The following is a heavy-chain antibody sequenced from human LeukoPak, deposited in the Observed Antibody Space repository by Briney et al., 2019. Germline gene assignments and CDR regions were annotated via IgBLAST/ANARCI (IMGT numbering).Heavy chain of an antibody. J-gene: IGHJ4*02. Sequence: GESLKISCKGSGYNFTSYWISWVRQMPGKGLEWMGRIDPSDSYTNCSPSLHGHVTISADKSITTAYLQWSSLKASDTAMYYCARLVGGTVDYWGQGTLVTVSS. CDR1: GYNFTSYW. V-gene: IGHV5-10-1*01. D-gene: IGHD1-26*01. CDR2: IDPSDSYT. CDR3: ARLVGGTVDY.